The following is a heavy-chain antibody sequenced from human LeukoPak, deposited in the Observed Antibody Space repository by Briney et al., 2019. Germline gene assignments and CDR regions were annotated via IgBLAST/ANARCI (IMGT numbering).Heavy chain of an antibody. D-gene: IGHD1-26*01. Sequence: GGSLRLSCAASGFTFSTYDMHWVRQATGEGLEWVSGIGSRGDTYYLGSVKGRFTISRDNAENALYLQMNSLRAGDTAVYYCVRGDVGFDPWGQGILATVSS. J-gene: IGHJ5*02. CDR2: IGSRGDT. V-gene: IGHV3-13*01. CDR1: GFTFSTYD. CDR3: VRGDVGFDP.